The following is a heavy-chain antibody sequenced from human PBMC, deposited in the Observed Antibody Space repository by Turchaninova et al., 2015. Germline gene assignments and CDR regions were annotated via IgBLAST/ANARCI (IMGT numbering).Heavy chain of an antibody. CDR1: GFSLRTSEVG. D-gene: IGHD6-6*01. V-gene: IGHV2-5*02. CDR2: IYWDDDY. Sequence: QTTLKESGPTLLTPTQTLPLTCPFSGFSLRTSEVGVGWIRQPPGTALDWLALIYWDDDYRYSPSLKSRLTITKDTYKNQVVLTVTNMDPVDTATYYCAHRPSTSAYYFDYWGQGTLVTVSS. CDR3: AHRPSTSAYYFDY. J-gene: IGHJ4*02.